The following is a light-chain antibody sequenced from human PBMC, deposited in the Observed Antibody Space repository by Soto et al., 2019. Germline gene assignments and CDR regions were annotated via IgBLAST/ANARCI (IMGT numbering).Light chain of an antibody. CDR3: MQALQGPPT. CDR2: LGS. J-gene: IGKJ1*01. V-gene: IGKV2-28*01. CDR1: QSLLHSNGYNY. Sequence: IVMTQSPLSLPVTPGEPASISCRSSQSLLHSNGYNYLDWYLQKPEQSPQLLIYLGSNRASGVPDRFSGTGSGTDFTLKIIRVEAEDVGVYYCMQALQGPPTFGQGTKVEIK.